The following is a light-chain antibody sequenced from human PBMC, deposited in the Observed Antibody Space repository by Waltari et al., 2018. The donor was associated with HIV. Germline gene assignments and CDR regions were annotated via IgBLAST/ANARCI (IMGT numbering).Light chain of an antibody. V-gene: IGLV2-14*01. J-gene: IGLJ1*01. CDR3: SSYTSSSPYV. CDR1: SSDVAGSNI. Sequence: HSPLPQPASLSLSPPQSITLSCTGTSSDVAGSNIFTWYQQHPGKDPKRMIYEVSNRQSGVSNSFSGSKSGNTASLTISGLQAEDEADYYCSSYTSSSPYVFGTGTKVTVL. CDR2: EVS.